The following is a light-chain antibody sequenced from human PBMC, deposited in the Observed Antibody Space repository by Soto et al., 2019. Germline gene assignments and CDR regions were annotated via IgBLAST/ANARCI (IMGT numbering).Light chain of an antibody. CDR2: DTN. Sequence: QAVVTQEPSLTVSPGGTVTLNCGSSTGAVTSGHYPYWFQQTPGQAPRTLISDTNNRHSWTPARFSGSLLGGKAALTLSGAQPEDEAEYYCSLSYSGVVVFGGGTQLTVL. J-gene: IGLJ2*01. V-gene: IGLV7-46*01. CDR3: SLSYSGVVV. CDR1: TGAVTSGHY.